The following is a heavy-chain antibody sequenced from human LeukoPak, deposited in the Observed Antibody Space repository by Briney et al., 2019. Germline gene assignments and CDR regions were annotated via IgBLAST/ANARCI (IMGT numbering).Heavy chain of an antibody. CDR1: GYTFTGYY. V-gene: IGHV1-2*06. CDR3: ARGGYCSSTSCQPDY. Sequence: ASVKVSCKASGYTFTGYYMHWVRQAPGQGLEWMGRINPNSGGTNYAQKFQGRVTMTRDTSISTAYMELSRLRSDATAMYYCARGGYCSSTSCQPDYWGQGTLVTVSS. D-gene: IGHD2-2*01. J-gene: IGHJ4*02. CDR2: INPNSGGT.